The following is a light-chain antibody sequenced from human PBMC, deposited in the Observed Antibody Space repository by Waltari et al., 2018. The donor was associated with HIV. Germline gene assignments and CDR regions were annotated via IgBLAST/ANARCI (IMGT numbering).Light chain of an antibody. J-gene: IGLJ3*02. CDR1: TIGTKS. CDR2: DDS. CDR3: QVWDSTSYHLWV. V-gene: IGLV3-21*02. Sequence: SYVLTQSPSVSVAPGQTARITCWGNTIGTKSVHWYRQKPGQAPVLGVYDDSDRPAGIPERFAGSHSAHAATLTSSHVEVGHEADYCCQVWDSTSYHLWVCGRGSSLTVL.